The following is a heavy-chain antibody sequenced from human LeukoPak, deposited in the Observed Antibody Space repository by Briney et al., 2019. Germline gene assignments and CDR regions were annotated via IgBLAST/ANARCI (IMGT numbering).Heavy chain of an antibody. CDR1: GFTVSSNY. V-gene: IGHV3-53*01. Sequence: GGSLRLSCAASGFTVSSNYMSWVRQAPGKGLEWVSVIYSGGSTYYADSVKGRFTISRDNSKNTLCLQMNSLRAEDTAVYYYARDAATVTPDHYYYYGMDVWGQGTTVTVSS. J-gene: IGHJ6*02. CDR2: IYSGGST. CDR3: ARDAATVTPDHYYYYGMDV. D-gene: IGHD4-11*01.